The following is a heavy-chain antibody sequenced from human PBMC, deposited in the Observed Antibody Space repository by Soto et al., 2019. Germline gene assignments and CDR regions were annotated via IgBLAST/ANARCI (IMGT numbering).Heavy chain of an antibody. V-gene: IGHV1-46*01. D-gene: IGHD1-26*01. CDR3: ARVGVGATPGSYFDY. J-gene: IGHJ4*02. CDR2: INPSGGST. Sequence: QVQLVQSGAEVKKPGASVKVSCKASGYTFTSYYMHWVRQAPGQGLEWMGIINPSGGSTSYAQKFQGRVTMTRDTSPSTVYMELSSLRSEDTAVYYCARVGVGATPGSYFDYWGQGTLVTVSS. CDR1: GYTFTSYY.